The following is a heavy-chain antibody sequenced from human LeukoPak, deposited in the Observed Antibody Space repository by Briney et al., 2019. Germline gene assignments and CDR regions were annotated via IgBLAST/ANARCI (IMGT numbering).Heavy chain of an antibody. CDR1: GYTFTSYG. J-gene: IGHJ5*02. CDR3: ARALLSCGGDCYSDYNWFDP. Sequence: GASVKVSCTASGYTFTSYGISWVRQAPGQGLEWMGWISAYNGNTNYAQKLQGRVTMTTDTSTSTAYMELRSLRSDDTAVYYCARALLSCGGDCYSDYNWFDPWGQGTLVTVSS. CDR2: ISAYNGNT. V-gene: IGHV1-18*01. D-gene: IGHD2-21*02.